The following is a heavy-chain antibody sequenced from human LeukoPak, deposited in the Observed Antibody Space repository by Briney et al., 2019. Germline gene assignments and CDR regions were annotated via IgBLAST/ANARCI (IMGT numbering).Heavy chain of an antibody. CDR2: IYSDGSRT. Sequence: GGSLTLSCEASGCTFSYYWRHWVRQPPGKGLVWVSHIYSDGSRTSYPDSVKGRFTIYRQNHNNTVVLQMNRLAAEAAAVYLWARVQFAAFDIWGQGKTVTASS. D-gene: IGHD3-10*01. CDR1: GCTFSYYW. V-gene: IGHV3-74*01. J-gene: IGHJ3*02. CDR3: ARVQFAAFDI.